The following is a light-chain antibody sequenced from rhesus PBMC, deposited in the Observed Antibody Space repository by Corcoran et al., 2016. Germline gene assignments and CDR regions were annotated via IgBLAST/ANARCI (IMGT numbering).Light chain of an antibody. Sequence: EIVMTQSPATLSLSPGERATLSCRASQSVSSYVAWYQQKPEQAPSLLIYVASSRATGLPDRFSGSGSGTDFTLTISSLEPEDFAVYYCQQYSNWPYSVGQETKVEIK. V-gene: IGKV3S9*01. J-gene: IGKJ2*01. CDR3: QQYSNWPYS. CDR1: QSVSSY. CDR2: VAS.